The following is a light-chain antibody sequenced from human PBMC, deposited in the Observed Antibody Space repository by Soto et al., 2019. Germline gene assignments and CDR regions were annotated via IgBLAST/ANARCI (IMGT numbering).Light chain of an antibody. CDR1: QSISRW. J-gene: IGKJ2*01. Sequence: DIQMTQSPSTLSASVGDRVTITCRASQSISRWLAGYQQKPGKAPKLLICDASSLESGVPSRFSGSGSGTEVTLTISSLQPDEVATDYCQQYNTYPYTFGQGTKLELK. V-gene: IGKV1-5*01. CDR2: DAS. CDR3: QQYNTYPYT.